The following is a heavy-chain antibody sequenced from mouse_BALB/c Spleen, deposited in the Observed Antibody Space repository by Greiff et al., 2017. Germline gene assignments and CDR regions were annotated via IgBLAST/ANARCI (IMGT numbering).Heavy chain of an antibody. J-gene: IGHJ4*01. CDR3: ARVYGYYAMDY. CDR2: ISSGGSYT. Sequence: EVMLVESGGDLVKPGGSLKLSCAASGFTFSSYGMSWVRQTPDKRLEWVATISSGGSYTYYPDSVKGRFTISRDNAKNTLYLEMSSLRSEDTAMYYCARVYGYYAMDYWGQGTSVTVSS. V-gene: IGHV5-6*01. CDR1: GFTFSSYG. D-gene: IGHD1-1*02.